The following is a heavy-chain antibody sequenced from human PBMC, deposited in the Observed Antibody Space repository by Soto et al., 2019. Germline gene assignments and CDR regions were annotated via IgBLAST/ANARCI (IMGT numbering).Heavy chain of an antibody. Sequence: SETLSLTCNVSGGSISSGYYYWSWIRQHPKKGLEWIGYIYDNGATKYSPSLNSRVTILRDTSKNQFSLNLYSVTAADTAVYYCAGALFHFGDFHYWGQGALVTVSS. CDR1: GGSISSGYYY. V-gene: IGHV4-31*03. J-gene: IGHJ4*02. CDR2: IYDNGAT. CDR3: AGALFHFGDFHY. D-gene: IGHD3-10*01.